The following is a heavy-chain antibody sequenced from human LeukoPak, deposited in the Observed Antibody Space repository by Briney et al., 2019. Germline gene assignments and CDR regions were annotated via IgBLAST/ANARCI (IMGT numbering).Heavy chain of an antibody. CDR3: ARGSLVGATTSLDY. Sequence: SVKVSCKASGGTFSSYAISWVRQAPGQGLEWMGRIIPILGIANYAQKFQGRVTITADKSTSTAYMELRSLRSDDTAVYYCARGSLVGATTSLDYWGQGTLVTVSS. V-gene: IGHV1-69*04. CDR1: GGTFSSYA. D-gene: IGHD1-26*01. J-gene: IGHJ4*02. CDR2: IIPILGIA.